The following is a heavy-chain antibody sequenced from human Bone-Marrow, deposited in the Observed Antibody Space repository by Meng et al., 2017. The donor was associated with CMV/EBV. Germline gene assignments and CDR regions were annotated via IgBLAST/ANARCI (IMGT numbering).Heavy chain of an antibody. CDR1: GYTFTNYG. CDR2: ISAHNGNT. Sequence: ASVKVSCKASGYTFTNYGISWVRQAPGQGLEWMGWISAHNGNTRYTQKFQGRVTMTTDTSTKTAYMELRSLRSDDTAVYFCARGGAFTVTTHFDYWGQGKLVHIAS. D-gene: IGHD1-1*01. V-gene: IGHV1-18*01. J-gene: IGHJ4*02. CDR3: ARGGAFTVTTHFDY.